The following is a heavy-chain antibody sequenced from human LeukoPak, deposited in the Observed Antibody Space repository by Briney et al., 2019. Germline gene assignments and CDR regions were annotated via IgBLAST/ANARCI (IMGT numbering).Heavy chain of an antibody. D-gene: IGHD6-6*01. V-gene: IGHV4-34*01. CDR1: GGSFSGYY. CDR3: ASTAARPESTDY. J-gene: IGHJ4*02. Sequence: SETPSLTCAVYGGSFSGYYWSWIRQPPGKGLEWIGEINHSGSTYYNPSLKSRVTISVDTSKNQFSLKLSSVTAADTAVYYCASTAARPESTDYWGQGTLVTVSS. CDR2: INHSGST.